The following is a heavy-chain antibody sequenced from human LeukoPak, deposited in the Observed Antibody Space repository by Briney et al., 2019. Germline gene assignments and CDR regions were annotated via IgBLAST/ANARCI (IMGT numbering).Heavy chain of an antibody. CDR1: VFTFSDYY. CDR2: ISSSGNAI. D-gene: IGHD2-21*01. Sequence: GGSLRLSCAASVFTFSDYYMSWLRQAPGKGLEWVSYISSSGNAIYYTDSVKGRFTISRDNAKNLLYLQMNSLRAEDTAVYYCAREFPFDYWGQGTLVTVSS. V-gene: IGHV3-11*01. CDR3: AREFPFDY. J-gene: IGHJ4*02.